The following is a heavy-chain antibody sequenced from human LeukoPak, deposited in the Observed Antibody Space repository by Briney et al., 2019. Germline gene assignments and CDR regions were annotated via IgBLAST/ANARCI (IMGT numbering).Heavy chain of an antibody. J-gene: IGHJ6*02. CDR1: GYTFTSYD. V-gene: IGHV1-8*01. CDR3: ARSRYSSSWYWGTYYYYGMDV. D-gene: IGHD6-13*01. CDR2: MNPNSGNT. Sequence: ASVKVSCKASGYTFTSYDINWVRQATGQGLEWMGWMNPNSGNTGYAQKFQGRVTMTRNTSISTAHMELSSLRSEDTAVYYCARSRYSSSWYWGTYYYYGMDVWGQGTTVTVSS.